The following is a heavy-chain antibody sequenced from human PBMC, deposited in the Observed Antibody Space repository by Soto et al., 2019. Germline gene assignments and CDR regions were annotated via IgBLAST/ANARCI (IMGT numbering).Heavy chain of an antibody. V-gene: IGHV4-59*08. D-gene: IGHD3-9*01. CDR3: ARRHLDILTGYAIFAY. Sequence: SETLSLTCTVFGGSISSYYWSWIRQPPGKGLEWIGYIYYSGSTNYNPSLKSRVTISVDTSKNQFSLKLSSVTAADTAVYYCARRHLDILTGYAIFAYWGQGTLVTVSS. CDR2: IYYSGST. CDR1: GGSISSYY. J-gene: IGHJ4*02.